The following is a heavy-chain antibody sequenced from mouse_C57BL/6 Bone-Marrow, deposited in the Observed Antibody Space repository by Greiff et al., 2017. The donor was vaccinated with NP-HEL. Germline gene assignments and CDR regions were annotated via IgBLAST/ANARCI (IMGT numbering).Heavy chain of an antibody. Sequence: QVQLKQSGPGLVAPSQSLSITCTLSGFSLTSYGVDWVRQPPGKGLEWLGVIWGGGSTNYNSALMSRLSISKDNSKSQVFLKMNSLQTDDTAMYYCATSYYDYDPYYAMDYWGQGTSVTVSS. CDR2: IWGGGST. CDR1: GFSLTSYG. D-gene: IGHD2-4*01. CDR3: ATSYYDYDPYYAMDY. V-gene: IGHV2-9*01. J-gene: IGHJ4*01.